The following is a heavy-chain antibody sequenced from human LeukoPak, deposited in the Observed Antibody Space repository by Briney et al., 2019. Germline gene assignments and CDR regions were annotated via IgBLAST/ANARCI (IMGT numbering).Heavy chain of an antibody. Sequence: GASVKVSCKASGYTFTGYNMHWVRQAPGQGLEWMGWINPNSGGTNYAQKFQGRVTMTRDTSISTAYMELSRLRSDDTAMYYCARGMTMAGEVPQYWGQGTLVTVSS. CDR1: GYTFTGYN. V-gene: IGHV1-2*02. J-gene: IGHJ4*02. CDR3: ARGMTMAGEVPQY. CDR2: INPNSGGT. D-gene: IGHD6-19*01.